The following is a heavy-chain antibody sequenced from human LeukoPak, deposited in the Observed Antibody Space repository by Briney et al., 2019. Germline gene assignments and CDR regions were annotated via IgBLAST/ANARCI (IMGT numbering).Heavy chain of an antibody. CDR3: ARSYDIFHNYMDV. J-gene: IGHJ6*03. Sequence: ASVTVSFTTSVYTFTSYAISWVRQAPGHRLKGMGWISGHTGKTSFAQKFQGRVTLTTHTSTSTAYMELRRLRSDDTAVYYCARSYDIFHNYMDVWGKGTTVTVSS. CDR2: ISGHTGKT. CDR1: VYTFTSYA. D-gene: IGHD3-9*01. V-gene: IGHV1-18*01.